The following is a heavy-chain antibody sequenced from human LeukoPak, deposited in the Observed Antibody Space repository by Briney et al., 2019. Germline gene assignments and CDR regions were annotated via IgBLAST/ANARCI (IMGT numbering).Heavy chain of an antibody. D-gene: IGHD1-26*01. Sequence: PSETLSLTCTVSGGSISSYYWSWIRQPPGKGLEWIGYIYYSGSTNYNPSLKSRVTISVDTSKNQFSLKLSSVTAADTAVYYCATSIVAPGATYYPEYYFDYWGQGTLVTVSS. V-gene: IGHV4-59*01. CDR1: GGSISSYY. J-gene: IGHJ4*02. CDR3: ATSIVAPGATYYPEYYFDY. CDR2: IYYSGST.